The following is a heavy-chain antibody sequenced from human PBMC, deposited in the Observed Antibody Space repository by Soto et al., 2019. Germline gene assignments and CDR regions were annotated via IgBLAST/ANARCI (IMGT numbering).Heavy chain of an antibody. Sequence: QVQLQESGPGLVKPSQTLSLTCTVSGGSISSGGYYWSWIRQHPGQGLAWIGYIYYSGSTYYNPSLKSRVTISVDTSKNQFSLKLSSVTAADTAVYYCARGTGCSSTSCYKYYFDYWGQGTLVTVSS. J-gene: IGHJ4*02. CDR3: ARGTGCSSTSCYKYYFDY. CDR2: IYYSGST. V-gene: IGHV4-31*03. D-gene: IGHD2-2*02. CDR1: GGSISSGGYY.